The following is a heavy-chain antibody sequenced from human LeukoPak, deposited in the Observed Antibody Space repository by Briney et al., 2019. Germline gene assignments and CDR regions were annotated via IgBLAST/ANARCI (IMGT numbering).Heavy chain of an antibody. CDR2: IKQDGSEK. CDR1: GFTFSSYW. V-gene: IGHV3-7*01. D-gene: IGHD3-16*01. Sequence: GGSLRLSCAASGFTFSSYWMSWVRQAPGKGLEWVSNIKQDGSEKYYVDSVKGRFTISRDNAKNSLYLQMNSLRAEDTAVYYCARDGTLHFGYDYVGSIDYWRQRTLVTVSS. CDR3: ARDGTLHFGYDYVGSIDY. J-gene: IGHJ4*02.